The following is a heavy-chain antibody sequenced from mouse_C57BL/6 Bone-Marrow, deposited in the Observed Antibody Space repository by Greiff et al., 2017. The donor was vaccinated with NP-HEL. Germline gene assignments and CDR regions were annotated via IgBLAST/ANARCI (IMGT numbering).Heavy chain of an antibody. J-gene: IGHJ2*01. CDR1: GYAFTNYL. Sequence: VQVVESGAELVRPGTSVKVSCKASGYAFTNYLIEWVKQRPGQGLEWIGVINPGSGGTNYNEKFKGKATLTADKSSSTAYMQLSSLTSEDSAVYFCARTGDYWGQGTTLTVSS. V-gene: IGHV1-54*01. CDR3: ARTGDY. CDR2: INPGSGGT.